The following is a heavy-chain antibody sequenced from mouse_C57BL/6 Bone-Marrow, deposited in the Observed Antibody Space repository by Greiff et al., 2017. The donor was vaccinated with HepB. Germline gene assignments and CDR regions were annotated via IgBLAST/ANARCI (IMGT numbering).Heavy chain of an antibody. J-gene: IGHJ1*03. V-gene: IGHV1-52*01. CDR1: GYTFTSYW. CDR2: IDPYDSET. Sequence: QVQLQQPGAELVRPGSSVKLSCKASGYTFTSYWMHWVQQRPIQGLEWIGNIDPYDSETHYNQKFKDKATLTVDKYFSTAYMQHSSLTSDDSAVYYCARSDVWGTGTTVTVSS. CDR3: ARSDV.